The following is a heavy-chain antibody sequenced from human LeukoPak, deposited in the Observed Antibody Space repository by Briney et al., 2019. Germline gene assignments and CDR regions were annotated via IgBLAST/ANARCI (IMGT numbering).Heavy chain of an antibody. V-gene: IGHV1-3*01. CDR1: GYTFTSYA. CDR2: INAGNGNT. Sequence: ASVKVSCKASGYTFTSYAMHWVRQAPGQRLEWMGWINAGNGNTKYSQKFQGRVTITRDTSASTAYMELRSLRSDDTAVYYCARVTESIAAAGDNWFDPWGQGTLVTVSS. D-gene: IGHD6-13*01. J-gene: IGHJ5*02. CDR3: ARVTESIAAAGDNWFDP.